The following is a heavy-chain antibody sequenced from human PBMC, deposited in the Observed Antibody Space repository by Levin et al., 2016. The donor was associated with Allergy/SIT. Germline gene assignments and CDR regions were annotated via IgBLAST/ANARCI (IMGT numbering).Heavy chain of an antibody. CDR3: AGWELLPTDAFDI. D-gene: IGHD1-26*01. J-gene: IGHJ3*02. V-gene: IGHV4-39*01. Sequence: WIRQPPGKGLEWIGSIYYSGSTYYNPSLKSRVTISVDTSKNQFSLKLSSVTAADTAVYYCAGWELLPTDAFDIWGQGTMVTVSS. CDR2: IYYSGST.